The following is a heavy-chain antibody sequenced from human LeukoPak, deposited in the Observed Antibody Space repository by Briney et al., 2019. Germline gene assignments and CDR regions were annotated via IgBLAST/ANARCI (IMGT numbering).Heavy chain of an antibody. Sequence: GGSLRLSCAASGFPFSSYSMNWVRQAPGKGLEWLSYISTSGTAIFYADSVKGRFTISRDNAKNSLYLQMNSLRTEDTAVYYCTTNVGYSYDYWGQGTLVTVSS. CDR2: ISTSGTAI. CDR1: GFPFSSYS. J-gene: IGHJ4*02. V-gene: IGHV3-48*01. CDR3: TTNVGYSYDY. D-gene: IGHD5-18*01.